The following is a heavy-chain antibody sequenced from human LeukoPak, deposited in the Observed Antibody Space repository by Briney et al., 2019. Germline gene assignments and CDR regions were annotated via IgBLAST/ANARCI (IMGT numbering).Heavy chain of an antibody. CDR3: ARDLQLPRFLEWLDA. CDR1: GFTFSSYE. J-gene: IGHJ5*02. CDR2: ISSSGSTI. Sequence: GGSLRLSCAASGFTFSSYEMNWVRQAPGKGLEWVSYISSSGSTIYYADSVKGRFTISRDNAKNSLYLQMNSLRAEYTAVYYCARDLQLPRFLEWLDAWGQGTLVTVSS. D-gene: IGHD3-3*01. V-gene: IGHV3-48*03.